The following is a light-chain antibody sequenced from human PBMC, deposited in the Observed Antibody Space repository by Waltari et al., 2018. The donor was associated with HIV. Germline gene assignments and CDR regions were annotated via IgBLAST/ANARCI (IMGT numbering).Light chain of an antibody. J-gene: IGKJ4*01. V-gene: IGKV1-9*01. CDR3: QQLNSYLTLT. CDR2: AAS. CDR1: QGIVNY. Sequence: DVQLTTPPSSLSASAGDGVTVTCRASQGIVNYLSLYQQKPGKAPKLQIYAASTLQRGVPSRFSGSGSGTEFTLTISSLQPEDFATYYCQQLNSYLTLTFGGGTKVEIK.